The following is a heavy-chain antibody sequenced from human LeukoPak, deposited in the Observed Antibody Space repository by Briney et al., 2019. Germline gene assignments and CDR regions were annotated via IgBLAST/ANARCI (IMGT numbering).Heavy chain of an antibody. D-gene: IGHD3-9*01. CDR3: ANVRYFDWYYFDY. CDR1: GFTFSNYA. J-gene: IGHJ4*02. V-gene: IGHV3-23*01. Sequence: QPGGSLRLSCAASGFTFSNYAMNWVRQAPGKGLEWVSGISGSGILTYYADSVKGRFTISRDNSKTTLYLQMNSLRVDDTAVYYCANVRYFDWYYFDYWGQGTLVTVSS. CDR2: ISGSGILT.